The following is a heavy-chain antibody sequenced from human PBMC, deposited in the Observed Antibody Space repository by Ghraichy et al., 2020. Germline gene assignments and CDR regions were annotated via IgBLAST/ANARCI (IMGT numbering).Heavy chain of an antibody. CDR1: GFTVSSNY. D-gene: IGHD6-19*01. Sequence: SCAASGFTVSSNYMSWVHQAPGKGLEWVSVIYSGGTTYYADSVKGRFTISRDNSKNTLYLQMNSLRAEDTAVYYCARVPGSVAGPFDCWGQGTLVTVSS. J-gene: IGHJ4*02. V-gene: IGHV3-53*01. CDR2: IYSGGTT. CDR3: ARVPGSVAGPFDC.